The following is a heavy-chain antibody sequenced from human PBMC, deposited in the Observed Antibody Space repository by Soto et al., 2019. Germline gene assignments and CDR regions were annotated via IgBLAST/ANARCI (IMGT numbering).Heavy chain of an antibody. V-gene: IGHV4-59*01. CDR3: ARAVDISYGMDV. CDR2: IYYSGST. D-gene: IGHD3-9*01. J-gene: IGHJ6*02. Sequence: ASETLSLTWTVSGGSIRTYYWSWFRQPPGKGLEWIGYIYYSGSTNYNPSLKSRVTISVDTSKNQFSLKLSSATAADTAVYYCARAVDISYGMDVLGQGTTVNSP. CDR1: GGSIRTYY.